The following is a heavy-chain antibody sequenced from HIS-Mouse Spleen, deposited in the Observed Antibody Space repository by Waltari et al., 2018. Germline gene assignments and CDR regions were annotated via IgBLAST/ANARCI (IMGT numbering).Heavy chain of an antibody. CDR1: GGSISSYY. V-gene: IGHV4-4*07. D-gene: IGHD3-3*01. J-gene: IGHJ3*02. CDR3: ARDFHDFWSGYYGGDKKHDAFDI. Sequence: QVQLQESGPGLVKPSETLSLTCTVSGGSISSYYWSWIRQPAGTGLEWIGRIYTSGSNNYNPSLKSRVTMSVDTSKNQFSLKLSSVTAADTAVYYCARDFHDFWSGYYGGDKKHDAFDIWGQGTMVTVSS. CDR2: IYTSGSN.